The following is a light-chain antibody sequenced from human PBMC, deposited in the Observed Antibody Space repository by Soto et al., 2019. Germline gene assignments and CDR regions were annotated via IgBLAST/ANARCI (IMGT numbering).Light chain of an antibody. CDR3: QQANNFPLA. CDR1: QGISSY. Sequence: DIQMTQSPSSVSASVGDRVTITCRASQGISSYLAWYQQKPGKVPKLLIYAASSLQSGVPSRFSGSGSGTDLTLTISSLQPEDFATYYCQQANNFPLAFGQGTRLEIK. CDR2: AAS. V-gene: IGKV1-12*01. J-gene: IGKJ5*01.